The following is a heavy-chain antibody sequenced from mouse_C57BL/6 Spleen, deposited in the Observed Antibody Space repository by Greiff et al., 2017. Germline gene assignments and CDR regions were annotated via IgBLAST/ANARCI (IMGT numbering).Heavy chain of an antibody. D-gene: IGHD4-1*01. CDR2: INPGSGGT. Sequence: QVQLQQSGAELVRPGTSVKVSCKASGYAFTNYLIEWVKQRPGQGLEWIGVINPGSGGTNYNEKFKGKATLTADKSSSTAYMQLSSLTSEDSAVYFCARGDWDSGYWGQGTTLTVSS. CDR1: GYAFTNYL. J-gene: IGHJ2*01. V-gene: IGHV1-54*01. CDR3: ARGDWDSGY.